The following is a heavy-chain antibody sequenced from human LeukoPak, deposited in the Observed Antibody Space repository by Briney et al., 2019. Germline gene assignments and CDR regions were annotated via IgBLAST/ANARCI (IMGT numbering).Heavy chain of an antibody. CDR3: TRGGSAVTGYYDHMDV. D-gene: IGHD5-18*01. J-gene: IGHJ6*03. CDR2: IRNKVNSYTT. CDR1: GFISSDHY. Sequence: GGSLRLSCAASGFISSDHYMDWVRQAPGKGLEWVGRIRNKVNSYTTEYAASVRGRFTVSRDDLRNSLDLQMNSLKTEDTAVYYCTRGGSAVTGYYDHMDVWGQGTTVTVS. V-gene: IGHV3-72*01.